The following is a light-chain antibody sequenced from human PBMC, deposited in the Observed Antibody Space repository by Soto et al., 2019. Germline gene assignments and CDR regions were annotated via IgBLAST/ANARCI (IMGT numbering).Light chain of an antibody. V-gene: IGKV1-27*01. CDR1: QGTSNY. Sequence: DIQMTQSPSSLSASVGDRVTITCRASQGTSNYLAWYQQKPGKVPKLLIYAASTLQSGVPSRFRGSGSGTYFTLTINSLQPADVATYYCQKYNSAPTWTFGQGTKVEIK. CDR2: AAS. CDR3: QKYNSAPTWT. J-gene: IGKJ1*01.